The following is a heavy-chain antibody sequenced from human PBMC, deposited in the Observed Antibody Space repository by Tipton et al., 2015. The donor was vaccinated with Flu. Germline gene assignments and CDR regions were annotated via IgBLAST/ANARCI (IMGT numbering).Heavy chain of an antibody. J-gene: IGHJ3*02. CDR2: IYYSGST. CDR1: GGSFSSYY. V-gene: IGHV4-59*01. CDR3: ARDRHSGSYYENDAFDI. D-gene: IGHD1-26*01. Sequence: TLSLTCTVSGGSFSSYYWSWIRQPPGKGLEWIGYIYYSGSTNYNPSLKSRVTISVDTSKNQFSLKLSSVTAADTAVYYCARDRHSGSYYENDAFDIWGQGTMVTVSS.